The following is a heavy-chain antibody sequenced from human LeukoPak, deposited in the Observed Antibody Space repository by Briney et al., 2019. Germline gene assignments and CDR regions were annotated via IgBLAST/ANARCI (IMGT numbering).Heavy chain of an antibody. D-gene: IGHD4-17*01. J-gene: IGHJ3*02. CDR2: IYYSGST. V-gene: IGHV4-39*01. CDR3: AAGPSRTVNAFDI. Sequence: PSETLSLTCTVSGGSISSSSYYWGWIRQPPGKGLEWIGSIYYSGSTYYNPSLKSRVTISVDTSKNQFSLKLSSVTAADTAVYYCAAGPSRTVNAFDIWGQGTMVTVSS. CDR1: GGSISSSSYY.